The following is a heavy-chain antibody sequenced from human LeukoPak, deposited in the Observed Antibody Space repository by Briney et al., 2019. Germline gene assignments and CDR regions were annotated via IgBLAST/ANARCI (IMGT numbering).Heavy chain of an antibody. CDR1: GGSISSGDYY. CDR2: IYYSGST. Sequence: SETLSLTCTVSGGSISSGDYYWSWIRQPPGKGLEWIGYIYYSGSTYYNPSLKSRVTISVDTSKNQFSLKLSSVTAADTAVYYCARSSSRDGYNSAFDIWGQGTVVTVSS. J-gene: IGHJ3*02. CDR3: ARSSSRDGYNSAFDI. V-gene: IGHV4-30-4*01. D-gene: IGHD5-24*01.